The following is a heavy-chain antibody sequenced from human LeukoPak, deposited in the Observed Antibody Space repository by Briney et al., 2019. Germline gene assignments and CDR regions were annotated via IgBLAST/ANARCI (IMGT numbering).Heavy chain of an antibody. CDR1: GDTINPYH. CDR3: ARDESSRDDSGGYHY. J-gene: IGHJ4*02. Sequence: SETLSLTCTVSGDTINPYHWTWIRQTAGKGREWIGRVHMSGSTNYNPSIWSRVAISMDNSKNQFSLKVNSVTAADTGVYYCARDESSRDDSGGYHYWGQGTLVTVSS. D-gene: IGHD3-22*01. CDR2: VHMSGST. V-gene: IGHV4-4*07.